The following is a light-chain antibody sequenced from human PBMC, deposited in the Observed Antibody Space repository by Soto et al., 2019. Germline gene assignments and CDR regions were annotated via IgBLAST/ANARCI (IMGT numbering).Light chain of an antibody. CDR3: QQYYDWPWT. Sequence: EKVMTQSPGSLSVSPGERAALSCRASQSVASNLAWYQRKPGQAPRLLIYGASTRATGIPSRFSGSGSGTEFTLTISSLQSEDFAVYYCQQYYDWPWTFGQGTTVEIK. V-gene: IGKV3-15*01. CDR2: GAS. J-gene: IGKJ1*01. CDR1: QSVASN.